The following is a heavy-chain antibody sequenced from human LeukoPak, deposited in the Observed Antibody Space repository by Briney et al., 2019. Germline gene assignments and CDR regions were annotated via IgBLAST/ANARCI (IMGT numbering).Heavy chain of an antibody. V-gene: IGHV1-69*04. Sequence: SVKVSCKASGGTFSSYAISWVRQAPGQGLEWMGRIIPILGIANYAQKFQGRVTITADKSTSTAYMELSSLRSEDTAVYYCARIYYYDSSGPPSGAFDIWGQGTVVTVSS. CDR1: GGTFSSYA. CDR2: IIPILGIA. J-gene: IGHJ3*02. CDR3: ARIYYYDSSGPPSGAFDI. D-gene: IGHD3-22*01.